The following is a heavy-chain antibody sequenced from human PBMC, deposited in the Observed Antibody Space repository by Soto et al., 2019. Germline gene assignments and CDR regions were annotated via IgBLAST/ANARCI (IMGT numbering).Heavy chain of an antibody. J-gene: IGHJ6*02. Sequence: SETLSLTCAVYGGSFSGYYWSWIRQPPGKGLAWIGEINHSGITSNNPSLKSRVTISVDKSKNQFSLKLSSVTAADTAVYYCARDNSSSWYGVDYYYGMDVWGQGTTVTVSS. CDR1: GGSFSGYY. CDR2: INHSGIT. D-gene: IGHD6-13*01. V-gene: IGHV4-34*01. CDR3: ARDNSSSWYGVDYYYGMDV.